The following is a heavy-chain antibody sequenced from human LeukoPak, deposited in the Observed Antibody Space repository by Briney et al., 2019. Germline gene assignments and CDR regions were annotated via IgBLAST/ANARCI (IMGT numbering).Heavy chain of an antibody. CDR1: GGTFSSYA. Sequence: SVKASCKASGGTFSSYAIGWVRQAPGQGLEWMGRIILIFGIANYAQKFQGRVTISADKSTSTAYMELSSLRSEDTAVYYCARERVGILYIPCDHWGQGTLVTVSS. D-gene: IGHD2-2*02. J-gene: IGHJ4*02. CDR2: IILIFGIA. V-gene: IGHV1-69*04. CDR3: ARERVGILYIPCDH.